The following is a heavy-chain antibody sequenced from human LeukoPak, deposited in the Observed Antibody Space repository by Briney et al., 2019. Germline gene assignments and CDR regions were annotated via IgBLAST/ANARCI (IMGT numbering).Heavy chain of an antibody. J-gene: IGHJ6*02. D-gene: IGHD2-15*01. CDR3: AKSLLGHRPRYCSGGSCYSNYYGMDV. Sequence: GGSLRLSCAASGFTFSSYGMHWVRQAPGKGLEWVAVISYDGSNKYYADSVKGRFTISRDNSKNTLYLQMNSLGAEDTAVYYCAKSLLGHRPRYCSGGSCYSNYYGMDVWGQGTTVTVSS. V-gene: IGHV3-30*18. CDR2: ISYDGSNK. CDR1: GFTFSSYG.